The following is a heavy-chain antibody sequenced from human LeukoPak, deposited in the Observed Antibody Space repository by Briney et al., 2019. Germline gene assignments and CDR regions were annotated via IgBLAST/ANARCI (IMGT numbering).Heavy chain of an antibody. CDR3: ARDPILVGAAPLLGYYYGMDV. Sequence: VASVTVSCTASGYIFTGYGISWVRQAPGQGLEWMGRINPNSGGTNYAQKFQGRVTMTRDTSISTAYMELSRLRSDDTAVYYCARDPILVGAAPLLGYYYGMDVWGQGTTVTVSS. CDR2: INPNSGGT. D-gene: IGHD1-26*01. J-gene: IGHJ6*02. CDR1: GYIFTGYG. V-gene: IGHV1-2*06.